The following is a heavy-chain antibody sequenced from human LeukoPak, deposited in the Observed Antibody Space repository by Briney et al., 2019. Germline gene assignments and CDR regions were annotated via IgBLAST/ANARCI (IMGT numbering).Heavy chain of an antibody. Sequence: PSETLSLTCTVSGGSISSYYWSWIRQPPGKGLEWIGYIYYSGSTNYNPSLKSRVTISVDTSKNQFSLKLSSVTAADTAVYYCARVGRLPYYYYGMDVWGQGTTVTVSS. CDR3: ARVGRLPYYYYGMDV. CDR1: GGSISSYY. J-gene: IGHJ6*02. V-gene: IGHV4-59*01. CDR2: IYYSGST. D-gene: IGHD6-25*01.